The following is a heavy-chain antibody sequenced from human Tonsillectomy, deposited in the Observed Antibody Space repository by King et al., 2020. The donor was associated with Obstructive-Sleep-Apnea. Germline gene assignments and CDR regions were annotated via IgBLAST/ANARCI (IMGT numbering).Heavy chain of an antibody. CDR3: ARIGYCSSTSCLNYDY. V-gene: IGHV2-26*01. J-gene: IGHJ4*02. D-gene: IGHD2-2*01. CDR2: IFSNDEK. CDR1: GFSLSNAGMA. Sequence: VTLKESGPVLLKPTETLTLTCSVSGFSLSNAGMAVSWIRQPPGKALECLAHIFSNDEKSYSTSLKIRLTISKDTSKSQVVLIMTNMDPVDTATYYCARIGYCSSTSCLNYDYWGQGTLVTVSS.